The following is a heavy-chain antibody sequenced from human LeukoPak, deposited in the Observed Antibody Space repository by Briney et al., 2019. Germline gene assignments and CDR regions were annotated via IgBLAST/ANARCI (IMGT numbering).Heavy chain of an antibody. Sequence: GGSLRLSCAASGFTFSSYAMSWVRQAPGKGLEWVAVISYDGSNKYYADSVKGRFTISRDNSKNTLYLQMNSLRAEDTAVYYCAKWAAVAGTDYWGQGTLVTVSS. CDR3: AKWAAVAGTDY. CDR2: ISYDGSNK. CDR1: GFTFSSYA. V-gene: IGHV3-30*18. J-gene: IGHJ4*02. D-gene: IGHD6-19*01.